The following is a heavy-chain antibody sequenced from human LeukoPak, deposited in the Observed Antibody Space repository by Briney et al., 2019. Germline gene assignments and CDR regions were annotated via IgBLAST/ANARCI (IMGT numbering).Heavy chain of an antibody. V-gene: IGHV4-59*08. J-gene: IGHJ4*02. CDR3: ARRSSESFDF. D-gene: IGHD3-22*01. CDR2: IYYNGRA. CDR1: GGSFSSYY. Sequence: PSETLSLTCAVYGGSFSSYYWAWIRQPPGKGLEWIGYIYYNGRATYNPSLKSRVTISVDTSKNQFSLKLSSVTAADTAVYYCARRSSESFDFWGQGTLVTVSS.